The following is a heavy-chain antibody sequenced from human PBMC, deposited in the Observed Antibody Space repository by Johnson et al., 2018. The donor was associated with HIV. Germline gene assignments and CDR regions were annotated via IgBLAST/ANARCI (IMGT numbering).Heavy chain of an antibody. V-gene: IGHV3-11*04. CDR1: GFTFSDYY. CDR2: INSGGNTI. D-gene: IGHD2-21*01. J-gene: IGHJ3*01. CDR3: AKVDCGGDTCAGYDPFDL. Sequence: QVQLVESGGGLVQPGGSLRLSCAASGFTFSDYYMNWIRQAPGKGLEWVASINSGGNTIYYADSVKARFTISRDNAKRSLSLQMNSLRADDTAVYYCAKVDCGGDTCAGYDPFDLGGQGTLVTVSS.